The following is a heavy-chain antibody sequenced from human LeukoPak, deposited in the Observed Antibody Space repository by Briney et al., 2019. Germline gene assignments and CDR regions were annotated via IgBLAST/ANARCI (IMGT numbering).Heavy chain of an antibody. CDR1: GYTFTSYA. CDR3: ARVVIKAVPAAISPIDY. V-gene: IGHV1-3*01. CDR2: INAGNGNT. Sequence: ASVKVSCKASGYTFTSYAMHWVRQAPGQRLEWMGWINAGNGNTKYSQKFQGRVTITRDTSASTAYMELSSLRSEDTAVYYCARVVIKAVPAAISPIDYWGQGTLVTVSS. J-gene: IGHJ4*02. D-gene: IGHD2-2*01.